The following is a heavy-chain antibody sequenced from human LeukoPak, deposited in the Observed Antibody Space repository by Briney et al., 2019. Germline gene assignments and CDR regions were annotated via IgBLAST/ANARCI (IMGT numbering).Heavy chain of an antibody. D-gene: IGHD5-24*01. CDR1: GFTFSSYW. CDR3: ARVGRWLNSDY. J-gene: IGHJ4*02. Sequence: GGSLRLSCAASGFTFSSYWMSWVRQAPGKGLEWVANIKQDGSDKYYVDSVKGRFTISRDNAQNSLYLQMNSLRAEDTAVYYCARVGRWLNSDYWGQGTLVTVSS. CDR2: IKQDGSDK. V-gene: IGHV3-7*01.